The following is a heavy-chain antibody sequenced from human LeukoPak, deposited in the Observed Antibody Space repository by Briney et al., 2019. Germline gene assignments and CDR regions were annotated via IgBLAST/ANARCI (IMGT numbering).Heavy chain of an antibody. Sequence: GGSLRLSCAASGFTFSTYSMNWVRQAPGKGLEWVSYISGSSSTIYYADSVKGRFTISRGNAKNSVHLQMNSLRAEDTAVYYCARAIAAAEDYWGQGNLVTVSS. CDR3: ARAIAAAEDY. CDR2: ISGSSSTI. J-gene: IGHJ4*02. D-gene: IGHD6-13*01. CDR1: GFTFSTYS. V-gene: IGHV3-48*01.